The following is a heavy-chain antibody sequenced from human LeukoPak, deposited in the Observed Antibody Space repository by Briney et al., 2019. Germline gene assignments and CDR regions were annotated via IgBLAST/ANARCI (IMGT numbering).Heavy chain of an antibody. J-gene: IGHJ4*02. Sequence: PSETLSLTCAVYGGSFSGYYWSWIRQPPGKGLEWIGEINHSGRTNYNPSLKSRVTISVDTSKNQFSLKLSSVTAADTAVYYCARDASGATFDYWGQGTLVTVSS. CDR3: ARDASGATFDY. V-gene: IGHV4-34*01. CDR1: GGSFSGYY. D-gene: IGHD2-15*01. CDR2: INHSGRT.